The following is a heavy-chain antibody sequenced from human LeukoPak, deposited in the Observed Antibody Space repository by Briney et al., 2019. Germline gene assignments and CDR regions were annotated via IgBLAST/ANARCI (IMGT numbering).Heavy chain of an antibody. D-gene: IGHD1-26*01. CDR2: ISSSGRYT. CDR3: ARYVRSYYDSEREPFDY. Sequence: GGSLRLSCAASGFNFTTHGMNWVRQAPGKGLEWFSSISSSGRYTYYTDSVKGRFPISRDNAKNSLYLQMNSLRAEDTAVYYCARYVRSYYDSEREPFDYWGQGTLVTVSS. CDR1: GFNFTTHG. V-gene: IGHV3-21*01. J-gene: IGHJ4*02.